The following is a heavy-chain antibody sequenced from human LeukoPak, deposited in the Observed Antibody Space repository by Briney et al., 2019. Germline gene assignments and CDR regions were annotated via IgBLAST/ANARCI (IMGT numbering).Heavy chain of an antibody. D-gene: IGHD3-10*01. J-gene: IGHJ3*02. CDR1: GVSLTNHY. CDR3: ARGPLGGEAFDI. V-gene: IGHV4-4*07. CDR2: IFHTGTT. Sequence: SETLSLTCTISGVSLTNHYWNWIRQAAGTGPEYIGRIFHTGTTNYNPSLKSRVTMSMDTSKNQFSLKLTSLTAADTAVYYCARGPLGGEAFDIWGQGTMVSVSS.